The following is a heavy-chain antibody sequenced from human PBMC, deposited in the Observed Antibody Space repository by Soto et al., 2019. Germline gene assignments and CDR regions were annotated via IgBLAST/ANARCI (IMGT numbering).Heavy chain of an antibody. CDR3: ARGRVLHSPSDYYYCMDV. CDR2: MTPNGGNT. D-gene: IGHD3-10*01. Sequence: QVQLVQSGAEVQKPGASVKVSCKASGYTFTTYDINWVPPTTEQGLEWMGWMTPNGGNTGYAPQFQGRVPMTRNTSIRTAYMELSSLGSEATAVDYCARGRVLHSPSDYYYCMDVGGQGTTVTVAS. J-gene: IGHJ6*02. V-gene: IGHV1-8*01. CDR1: GYTFTTYD.